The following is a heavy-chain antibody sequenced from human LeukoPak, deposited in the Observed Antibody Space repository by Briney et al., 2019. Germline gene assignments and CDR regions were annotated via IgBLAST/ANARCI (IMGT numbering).Heavy chain of an antibody. J-gene: IGHJ6*03. CDR2: IYTSGST. Sequence: PSETLSLTCTVSGGSISSYYWSWIRQPAGKGLEWIGRIYTSGSTNYNPSLKSRVTMSVDTSKNQFSLKLSSVTAADTAVYYCARDSRHYYYYYMDVWGKGTTVTISS. CDR1: GGSISSYY. V-gene: IGHV4-4*07. CDR3: ARDSRHYYYYYMDV.